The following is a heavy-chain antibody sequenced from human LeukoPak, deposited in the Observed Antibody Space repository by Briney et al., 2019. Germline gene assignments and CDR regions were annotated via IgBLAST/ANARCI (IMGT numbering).Heavy chain of an antibody. CDR3: ARGGVTIFGVYGDV. Sequence: ASVKVSCKASGYTFTGYYMHWVRQAPGQGLEWMGWINPNSGGTNYAQKLQGRVTMTTDTSTSTAYMELRSLRSDDTAVYYCARGGVTIFGVYGDVWGQGTTVTVSS. J-gene: IGHJ6*02. V-gene: IGHV1-2*02. CDR1: GYTFTGYY. D-gene: IGHD3-3*01. CDR2: INPNSGGT.